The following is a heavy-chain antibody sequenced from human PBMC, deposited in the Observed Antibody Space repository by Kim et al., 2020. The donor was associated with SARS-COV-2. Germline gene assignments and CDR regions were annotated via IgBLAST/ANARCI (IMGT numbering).Heavy chain of an antibody. Sequence: SETLSLTCAVYGGSFSGYYWSWIRQPPGKGLEWIGEINHSGSTNYNPSLKSRVTISVDTSKNQFSLKLSSVTAADTAVYCCARARAVAGFLLPRYYFDYWGQGTLVTVSS. CDR2: INHSGST. J-gene: IGHJ4*02. CDR1: GGSFSGYY. V-gene: IGHV4-34*01. D-gene: IGHD6-19*01. CDR3: ARARAVAGFLLPRYYFDY.